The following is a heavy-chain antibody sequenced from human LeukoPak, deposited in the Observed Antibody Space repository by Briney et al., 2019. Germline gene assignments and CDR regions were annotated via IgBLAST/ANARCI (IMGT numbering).Heavy chain of an antibody. V-gene: IGHV3-74*01. CDR3: ARDIYYSFDY. CDR2: INDDGSST. J-gene: IGHJ4*01. D-gene: IGHD3-10*01. Sequence: PGGSLRLSCAASGFAFSRYWMHWVRQVPGKGLEWLSRINDDGSSTSDADSVKGRFIISRDNAKNTLYLQMNSLRAEDTAVYYCARDIYYSFDYWGQGSLVTVSS. CDR1: GFAFSRYW.